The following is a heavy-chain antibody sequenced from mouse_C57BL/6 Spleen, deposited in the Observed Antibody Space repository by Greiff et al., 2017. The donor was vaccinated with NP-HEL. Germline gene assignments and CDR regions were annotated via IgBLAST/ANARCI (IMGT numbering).Heavy chain of an antibody. J-gene: IGHJ1*03. CDR3: ASLPYGSSYDWYFDV. D-gene: IGHD1-1*01. Sequence: EVQLQESGPVLVKPGASVKMSCKASGYTFTDYYMNWVKQSHGKSLEWIGVINPYNGGTSYNQKFKGKATLTVDKSSSTAYMELNSLTSEDSAVYYCASLPYGSSYDWYFDVWGTGTTVTVSS. CDR1: GYTFTDYY. CDR2: INPYNGGT. V-gene: IGHV1-19*01.